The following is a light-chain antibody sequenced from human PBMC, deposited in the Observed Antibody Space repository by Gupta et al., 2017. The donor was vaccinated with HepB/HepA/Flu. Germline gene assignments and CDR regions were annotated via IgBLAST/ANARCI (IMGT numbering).Light chain of an antibody. Sequence: EMGMTQSPATLFVSPGERATLSCRASQSVSSNLAWYQQKPGQAPRLLIYGVSTRATDIPARFSGSGSGKDFTLNISSVQSEDFAVYYCQQYNEEPRTFGQGTKVEIK. J-gene: IGKJ1*01. CDR1: QSVSSN. V-gene: IGKV3-15*01. CDR2: GVS. CDR3: QQYNEEPRT.